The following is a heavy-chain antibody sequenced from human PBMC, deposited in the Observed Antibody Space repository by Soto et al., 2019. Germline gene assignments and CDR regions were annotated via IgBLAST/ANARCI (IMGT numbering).Heavy chain of an antibody. V-gene: IGHV3-30*18. CDR1: GFTFSTYV. CDR3: AKLDQYSSSQGY. CDR2: ISYAGSNS. J-gene: IGHJ4*02. Sequence: QVQLVESGGGVVQPGRSLRLSCAASGFTFSTYVMHWVRQAPGKGLEWVAVISYAGSNSYLTDSVKGRFTISRDNSKNTLYLQMNSLRAEDTAIYYCAKLDQYSSSQGYWGQGTLVTVSS. D-gene: IGHD6-13*01.